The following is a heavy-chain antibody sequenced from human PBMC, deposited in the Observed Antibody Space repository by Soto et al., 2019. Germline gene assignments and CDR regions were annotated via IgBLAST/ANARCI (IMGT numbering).Heavy chain of an antibody. CDR2: IYYSGST. D-gene: IGHD6-25*01. CDR3: ARAQRYYYGMDV. J-gene: IGHJ6*02. CDR1: RRSISSTSYY. Sequence: SEPLALKSTVSRRSISSTSYYWAWIRYPRGKGLEWIGSIYYSGSTYYNPSLKSRVTISVDTSKNQFSLKLSSVTAADTAVYYCARAQRYYYGMDVWGQGNTVTVSS. V-gene: IGHV4-39*01.